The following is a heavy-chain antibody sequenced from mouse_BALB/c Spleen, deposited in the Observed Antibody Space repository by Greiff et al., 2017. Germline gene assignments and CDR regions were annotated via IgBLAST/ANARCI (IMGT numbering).Heavy chain of an antibody. CDR2: ISSGGSYT. CDR1: GFTFSSYG. CDR3: ARQGGNYGSDAMVY. D-gene: IGHD2-1*01. J-gene: IGHJ4*01. V-gene: IGHV5-6*02. Sequence: DVKLVESGGDLVKPGGSLKLSCAASGFTFSSYGMSWVRQTPDKRLEWVATISSGGSYTYYPDSVKGRFTISRDNAKNTLYLQMSSLKSEDTAMYYCARQGGNYGSDAMVYWGQGTSVTVSS.